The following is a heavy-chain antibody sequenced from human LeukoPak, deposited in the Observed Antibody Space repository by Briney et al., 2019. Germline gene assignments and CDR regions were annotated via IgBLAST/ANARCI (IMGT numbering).Heavy chain of an antibody. CDR1: GYSFTSYD. J-gene: IGHJ4*02. CDR3: ARGPTGQEVDF. Sequence: ASVKVSCKTSGYSFTSYDMNWVRQAAGQGLEWMGWMNSKSGNAGYAQKFQGRVTMTRDTSISTAYMELSSLRSEDTAVYYCARGPTGQEVDFWGQGTLDTVSS. V-gene: IGHV1-8*01. CDR2: MNSKSGNA.